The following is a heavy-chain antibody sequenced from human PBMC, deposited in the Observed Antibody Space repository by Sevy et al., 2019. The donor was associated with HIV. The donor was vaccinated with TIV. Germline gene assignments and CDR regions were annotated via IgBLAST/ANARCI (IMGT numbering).Heavy chain of an antibody. Sequence: GGSLRLSCAAYGFNFSTYWMSWVRQAPGKGLEWVANIKQDRSETHYVDSVKGRFSISRDNAKNSVFLQMNSLRAEDTAVYYCARHKLLWFGEASPTFDYWGQGTLVTVSS. CDR3: ARHKLLWFGEASPTFDY. J-gene: IGHJ4*02. CDR2: IKQDRSET. CDR1: GFNFSTYW. V-gene: IGHV3-7*01. D-gene: IGHD3-10*01.